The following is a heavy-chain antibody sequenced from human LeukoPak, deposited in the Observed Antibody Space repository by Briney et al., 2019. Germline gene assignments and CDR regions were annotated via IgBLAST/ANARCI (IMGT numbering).Heavy chain of an antibody. CDR1: GYTFTDYG. CDR2: ISTYNHKT. Sequence: ASVKVSCKASGYTFTDYGISWVRQAPGQGLEWMGWISTYNHKTSYAQRPQGRVTMTTDTSTSTAYMELRNLTSDDTAMYYCARDRLFYDLLTGYYNWFDPWGHGTLVTVSS. J-gene: IGHJ5*02. CDR3: ARDRLFYDLLTGYYNWFDP. V-gene: IGHV1-18*01. D-gene: IGHD3-9*01.